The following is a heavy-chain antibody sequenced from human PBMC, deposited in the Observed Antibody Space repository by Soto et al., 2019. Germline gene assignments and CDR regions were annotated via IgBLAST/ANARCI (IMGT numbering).Heavy chain of an antibody. V-gene: IGHV3-9*01. CDR3: EKDDTVRGGRDYYYYGMDV. D-gene: IGHD4-4*01. CDR1: GFTFDDYA. J-gene: IGHJ6*02. Sequence: EVQLVESGGGLVQPGRSLRLSCAASGFTFDDYAMHWVRQAPGKGLEWVSGISWNSGSIGYADSVKGRFTISRDNAKNSLYMQMNSLRAEDTALYYGEKDDTVRGGRDYYYYGMDVWGQGTTVTVSS. CDR2: ISWNSGSI.